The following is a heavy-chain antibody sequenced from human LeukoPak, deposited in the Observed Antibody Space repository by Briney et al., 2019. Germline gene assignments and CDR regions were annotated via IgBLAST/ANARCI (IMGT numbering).Heavy chain of an antibody. V-gene: IGHV4-59*01. Sequence: SETLSLTCTVSGGSISSYYWSWIRQPPGKGLEWNGYIYYSGSTNYNPSLKSRVTISVDTSKNQFSLKLSSVTAADTAVYYCARLLGYGDYGSRGGFDPWGQGTLVTVSS. CDR1: GGSISSYY. CDR2: IYYSGST. J-gene: IGHJ5*02. CDR3: ARLLGYGDYGSRGGFDP. D-gene: IGHD4-17*01.